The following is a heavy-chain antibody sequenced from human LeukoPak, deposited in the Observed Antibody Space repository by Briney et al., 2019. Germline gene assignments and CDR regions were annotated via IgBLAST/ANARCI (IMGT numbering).Heavy chain of an antibody. D-gene: IGHD5-18*01. Sequence: SETLSLTCAVYGGSFSGYYWSWIRQPPGKGLEWIGSIYYSENTYYNPSLKSRVTISADTSKNQSSLTLGSASATDTAVYYCVSPRGFSYAYFDYWGQGTLVTVPS. CDR2: IYYSENT. V-gene: IGHV4-34*01. CDR1: GGSFSGYY. CDR3: VSPRGFSYAYFDY. J-gene: IGHJ4*02.